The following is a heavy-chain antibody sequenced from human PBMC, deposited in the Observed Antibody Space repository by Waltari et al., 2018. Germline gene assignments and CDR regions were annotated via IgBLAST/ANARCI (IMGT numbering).Heavy chain of an antibody. Sequence: QVQLQESGPGLVKPSETLSLTCAVSGYSISSGYYWGWIRQPPGKGLAWIGSIYHSGGTYYHRYLKSRVTISVDTSKNQFSRKLSSVTAADTAVYYCARGWGYWGQGTLVTVSS. CDR1: GYSISSGYY. J-gene: IGHJ4*02. V-gene: IGHV4-38-2*01. D-gene: IGHD3-16*01. CDR3: ARGWGY. CDR2: IYHSGGT.